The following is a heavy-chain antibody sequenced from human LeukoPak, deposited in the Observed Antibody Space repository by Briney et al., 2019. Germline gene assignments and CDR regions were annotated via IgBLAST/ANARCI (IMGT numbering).Heavy chain of an antibody. D-gene: IGHD6-19*01. CDR2: VSAYNGHT. J-gene: IGHJ4*02. V-gene: IGHV1-18*01. Sequence: ASVKVSCRASGYTFTSYGITWVRQAPGQGLEWMGWVSAYNGHTNYAQKFQGRVTMTTDTSTSTAYMELWSLRSDDTAIYYCARGRQWLPTDYWGQGTLVTVSS. CDR3: ARGRQWLPTDY. CDR1: GYTFTSYG.